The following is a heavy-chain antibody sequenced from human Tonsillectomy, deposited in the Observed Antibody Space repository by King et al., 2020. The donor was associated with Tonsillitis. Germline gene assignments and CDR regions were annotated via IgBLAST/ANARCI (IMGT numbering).Heavy chain of an antibody. J-gene: IGHJ3*02. CDR1: GYNFGDYW. Sequence: QLVQSGGEVKKPGQSLKISCKGSGYNFGDYWIGWVRQMPGKGLEWMGIIYPGDSDTRYNPSFQGQVTFSADKSISTAYVHWSNLKASDTAMYYCTRQKTVFVVVHIWGQGTMVTVSS. V-gene: IGHV5-51*01. CDR3: TRQKTVFVVVHI. D-gene: IGHD3-3*01. CDR2: IYPGDSDT.